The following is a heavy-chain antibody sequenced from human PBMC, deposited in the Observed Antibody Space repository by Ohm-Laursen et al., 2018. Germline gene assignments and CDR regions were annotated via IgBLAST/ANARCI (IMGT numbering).Heavy chain of an antibody. CDR3: ARDNDFWSGYFQGYYGMDV. V-gene: IGHV1-69*01. CDR2: IIPIFGTA. J-gene: IGHJ6*02. CDR1: GGTFSSYA. Sequence: SSVKVSCKASGGTFSSYAISWVRQAPGQGLEWMGGIIPIFGTANYAQKFQGRVTITADESTSTAYMGLSSLRSEDTAVYYCARDNDFWSGYFQGYYGMDVWGQGTTVTVSS. D-gene: IGHD3-3*01.